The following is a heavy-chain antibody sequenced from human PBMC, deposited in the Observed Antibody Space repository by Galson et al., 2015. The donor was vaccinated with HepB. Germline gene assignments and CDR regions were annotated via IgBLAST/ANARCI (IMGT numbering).Heavy chain of an antibody. CDR3: ARDYGGNSGWFDP. Sequence: SVKVSCKASGYIFTSYDINWVRRATGQGLEWMGWMNPNSGNTGYAQKFQGRVTMARSTSISTAYMELSSLTSEDTAVYYCARDYGGNSGWFDPWGQGTLVTVSS. CDR2: MNPNSGNT. CDR1: GYIFTSYD. V-gene: IGHV1-8*01. D-gene: IGHD4-23*01. J-gene: IGHJ5*02.